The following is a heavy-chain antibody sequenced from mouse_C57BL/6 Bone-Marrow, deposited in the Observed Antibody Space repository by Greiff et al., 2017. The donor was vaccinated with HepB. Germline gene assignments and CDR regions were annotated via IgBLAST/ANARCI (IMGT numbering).Heavy chain of an antibody. D-gene: IGHD1-1*01. CDR3: ARSGTTTVALGPY. J-gene: IGHJ2*01. V-gene: IGHV1-82*01. CDR2: IYPGDGDT. CDR1: GYAFSSSW. Sequence: LQESGPELVKPGASVKISCKASGYAFSSSWMNWVKQRPGKGLEWIGRIYPGDGDTNYNGKFKGKATLTADKSSSTAYMQLSSLTSEDSAVYCCARSGTTTVALGPYWGQGTTLTVSS.